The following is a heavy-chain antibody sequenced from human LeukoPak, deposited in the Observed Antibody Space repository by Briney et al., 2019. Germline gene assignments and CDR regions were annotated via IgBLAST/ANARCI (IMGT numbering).Heavy chain of an antibody. J-gene: IGHJ4*02. CDR2: ISSSSSYI. CDR3: ARDPENYGPGSYAH. Sequence: GSLRLSCSASGFPLSSYSMNWVRQAPRKGLELVSCISSSSSYIYYADSVKGRFTISRDNAKKSLYLQMNSLRAEDTAVYYCARDPENYGPGSYAHWGQGTLVTVSS. D-gene: IGHD3-10*01. V-gene: IGHV3-21*01. CDR1: GFPLSSYS.